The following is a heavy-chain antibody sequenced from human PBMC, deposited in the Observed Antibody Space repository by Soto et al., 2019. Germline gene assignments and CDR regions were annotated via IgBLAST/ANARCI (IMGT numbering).Heavy chain of an antibody. D-gene: IGHD1-1*01. J-gene: IGHJ4*01. CDR3: ARSRSVGGTLLRYYFDY. CDR1: GGSISSYY. Sequence: SETLSLTCSVSGGSISSYYWSWIRQSPGKGLEWIGYIFSSGSINYNPSLKSRVGISVDTSKNQCSLKLSSVTAADTAVYYCARSRSVGGTLLRYYFDYWGHGTLVTVSS. V-gene: IGHV4-59*01. CDR2: IFSSGSI.